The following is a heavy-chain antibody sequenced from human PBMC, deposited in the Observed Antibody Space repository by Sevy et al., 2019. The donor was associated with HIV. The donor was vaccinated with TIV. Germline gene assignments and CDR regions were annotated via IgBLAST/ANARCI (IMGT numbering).Heavy chain of an antibody. D-gene: IGHD6-13*01. V-gene: IGHV3-30*04. Sequence: GGSLRLSCAASGFTFSSYAMHWVRQAPGKGLEWVAVISYDGSNKYYADSVKGRFTISRDNSKNTLYLQMNSLRAEDTAVYYCARELAAAAQRGGAFDIWGQGTMVTVSS. CDR2: ISYDGSNK. CDR3: ARELAAAAQRGGAFDI. CDR1: GFTFSSYA. J-gene: IGHJ3*02.